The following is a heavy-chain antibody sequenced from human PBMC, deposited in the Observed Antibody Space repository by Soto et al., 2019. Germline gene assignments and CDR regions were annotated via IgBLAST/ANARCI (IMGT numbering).Heavy chain of an antibody. CDR3: ARASYYYGSGTLDY. J-gene: IGHJ4*02. CDR1: GDTFTSYD. CDR2: MNPNSGNT. V-gene: IGHV1-8*01. Sequence: ASVKVSCKASGDTFTSYDINWVRQATGQGLEWMGWMNPNSGNTGYAQKFQGRVTMTRNTSISTAYMELSSLRSEDTAVYYCARASYYYGSGTLDYWGQGTLVTVSS. D-gene: IGHD3-10*01.